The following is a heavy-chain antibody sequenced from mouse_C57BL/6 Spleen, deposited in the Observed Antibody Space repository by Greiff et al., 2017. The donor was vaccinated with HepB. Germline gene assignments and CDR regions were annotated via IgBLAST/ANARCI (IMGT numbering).Heavy chain of an antibody. CDR2: INPNNGGT. V-gene: IGHV1-22*01. Sequence: VQLQQSGPELVKPGASVKMSCKASGYTFTDYNMHWVKQSHGKSLEWIGYINPNNGGTSYNQKFKGKATLTVNKSSSTAYMELRSLTSEDSAVYYCATTVVANYFDYWGQGTTLTVSS. J-gene: IGHJ2*01. CDR3: ATTVVANYFDY. CDR1: GYTFTDYN. D-gene: IGHD1-1*01.